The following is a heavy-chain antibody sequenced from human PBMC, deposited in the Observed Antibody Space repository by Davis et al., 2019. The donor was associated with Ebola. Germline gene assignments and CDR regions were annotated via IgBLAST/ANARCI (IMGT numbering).Heavy chain of an antibody. CDR3: AKDRAPPYGGNPEAPDY. CDR2: ISGSGGNT. J-gene: IGHJ4*02. Sequence: PGGSLRLSCAASGFIFSSYAMSWVRQAPGKGLEWVSAISGSGGNTYYADSVKGRFTLSRDNSKNTLYLQVNSLRAEDTALYYCAKDRAPPYGGNPEAPDYWGQGTLVTVSS. V-gene: IGHV3-23*01. CDR1: GFIFSSYA. D-gene: IGHD4-23*01.